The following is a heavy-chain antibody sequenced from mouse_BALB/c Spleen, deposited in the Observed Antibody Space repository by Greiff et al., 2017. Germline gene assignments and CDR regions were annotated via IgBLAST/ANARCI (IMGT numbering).Heavy chain of an antibody. Sequence: QVQLQQSGPQLVRPGASVKISCKASGYSFTSYWMHWVKQRPGQGLEWIGMIDPSDSETRLNQKFKDKATLTVDKSSSTAYMQLSSPTSEDSAVYYCARANWDGYYAMDYWGQGTSVTVSS. V-gene: IGHV1S127*01. D-gene: IGHD4-1*01. J-gene: IGHJ4*01. CDR3: ARANWDGYYAMDY. CDR2: IDPSDSET. CDR1: GYSFTSYW.